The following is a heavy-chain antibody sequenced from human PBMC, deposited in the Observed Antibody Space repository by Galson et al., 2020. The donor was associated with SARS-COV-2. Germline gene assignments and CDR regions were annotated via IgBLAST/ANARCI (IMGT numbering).Heavy chain of an antibody. CDR3: ARRGYSYGQSYFDY. CDR1: GFTFSSYA. CDR2: ISYDGSNK. D-gene: IGHD5-18*01. J-gene: IGHJ4*02. Sequence: TGGSLRLSCAASGFTFSSYAMHWVRQAPGKGLEWVAVISYDGSNKYYADSVKGRFTISRDNSKNTLYLQMNSLRAEDTAVYYCARRGYSYGQSYFDYWGQGTLVTVSS. V-gene: IGHV3-30*04.